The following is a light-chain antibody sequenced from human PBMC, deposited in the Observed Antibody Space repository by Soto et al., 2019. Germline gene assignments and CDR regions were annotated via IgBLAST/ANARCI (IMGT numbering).Light chain of an antibody. CDR1: SSDVGGYNY. J-gene: IGLJ1*01. Sequence: QSALTQPRSVSGSPGQSVTISCTGTSSDVGGYNYVSWYQQHPGKAPKLMIYDVSKRSSGVPDRFSGSKSGNTASLTISGLQAEDEADYYCCSYAGSYSYVFGTGTNLTVL. CDR2: DVS. CDR3: CSYAGSYSYV. V-gene: IGLV2-11*01.